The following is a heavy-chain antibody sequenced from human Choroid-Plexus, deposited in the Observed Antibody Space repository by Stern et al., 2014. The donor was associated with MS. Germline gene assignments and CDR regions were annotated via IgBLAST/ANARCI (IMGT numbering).Heavy chain of an antibody. CDR3: ARQIDFGSGSYPPFMDVRNGFDP. Sequence: VQLVQSGPEVKKSGESLKISCKGSGYAFTNYWIAWVRQMPGKGLEWMGNVHPDDADTRYSPSFPGHVTVSADKSISTAYLQWSSLMASDTAMYYCARQIDFGSGSYPPFMDVRNGFDPWGQGTLVTVSS. D-gene: IGHD3-10*01. CDR1: GYAFTNYW. J-gene: IGHJ5*02. V-gene: IGHV5-51*01. CDR2: VHPDDADT.